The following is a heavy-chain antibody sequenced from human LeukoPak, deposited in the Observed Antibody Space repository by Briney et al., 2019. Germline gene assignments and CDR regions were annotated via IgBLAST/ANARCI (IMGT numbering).Heavy chain of an antibody. CDR3: AKYIGEKGSYVVFDY. CDR1: GFTFSSYA. J-gene: IGHJ4*02. CDR2: ISYDGSNK. V-gene: IGHV3-30-3*02. D-gene: IGHD3-16*01. Sequence: GGSLRLSCAASGFTFSSYAMHWVRQAPGKGLEWVAVISYDGSNKYYADSVKGRFTISRDNSKNTLYLQMNSLRAEDTAVYYCAKYIGEKGSYVVFDYWGQGTLVTVSS.